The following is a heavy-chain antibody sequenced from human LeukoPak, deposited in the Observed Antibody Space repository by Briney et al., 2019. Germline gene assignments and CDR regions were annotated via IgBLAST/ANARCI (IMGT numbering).Heavy chain of an antibody. Sequence: SETLSLTCTVSGDSISGYYWSWIRQPPGKGLEWIGYIYYSGSTNYNPSLNSRVTISVDTSKNQFSLKLSSVTAADTAVYYCARRTSSWGQGTLVTVSS. CDR3: ARRTSS. V-gene: IGHV4-59*12. CDR2: IYYSGST. J-gene: IGHJ5*02. CDR1: GDSISGYY.